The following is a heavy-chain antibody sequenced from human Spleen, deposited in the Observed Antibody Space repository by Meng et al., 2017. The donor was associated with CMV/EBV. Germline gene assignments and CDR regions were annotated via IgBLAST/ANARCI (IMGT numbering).Heavy chain of an antibody. CDR1: GFNFSMYG. D-gene: IGHD6-13*01. CDR2: IRYDGSSK. Sequence: GESLKISCAASGFNFSMYGMHWVRQAPGKGLEWLAFIRYDGSSKSYGDSVKGRLTISRDDSKETLYLHMNSLRGEDTAVYYCARDIASTWYGGFDYWGQGTLVTVSS. CDR3: ARDIASTWYGGFDY. J-gene: IGHJ4*02. V-gene: IGHV3-30*02.